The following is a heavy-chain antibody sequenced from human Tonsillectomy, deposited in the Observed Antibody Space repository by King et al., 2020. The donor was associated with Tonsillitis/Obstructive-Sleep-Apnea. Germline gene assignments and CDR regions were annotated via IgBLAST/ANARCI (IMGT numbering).Heavy chain of an antibody. CDR1: GYSFPTCW. D-gene: IGHD2-15*01. CDR2: IYPGDSHT. J-gene: IGHJ3*02. Sequence: QLVQSGAEVKKPGESLKISCKGSGYSFPTCWIGWVRQMPGKGLEWMGIIYPGDSHTTYSPSFQGQVTISADNSIATAYLQWSSLRASDTAMYYCARRVLGYCSGVTCPDAFDIWGQGTMVTVSS. CDR3: ARRVLGYCSGVTCPDAFDI. V-gene: IGHV5-51*01.